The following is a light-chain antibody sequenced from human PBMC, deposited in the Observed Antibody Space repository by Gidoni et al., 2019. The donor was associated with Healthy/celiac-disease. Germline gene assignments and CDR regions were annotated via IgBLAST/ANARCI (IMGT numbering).Light chain of an antibody. CDR3: MQDTHWTPS. V-gene: IGKV2-30*01. J-gene: IGKJ2*03. CDR2: KVS. CDR1: HSLVNSDRNTY. Sequence: DAVTTQSPLFTPVTLGQPASISCRSSHSLVNSDRNTYWNWFQQRQGQTPRRLLYKVSDRDSGVPDRFSGSGTGTNFTLRISRVEAEDVEVYYCMQDTHWTPSFGQGTKLEIK.